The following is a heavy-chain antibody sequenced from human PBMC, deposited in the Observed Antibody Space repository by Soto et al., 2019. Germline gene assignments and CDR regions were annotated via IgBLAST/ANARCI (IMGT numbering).Heavy chain of an antibody. CDR1: GCSIDSGNY. V-gene: IGHV4-38-2*02. Sequence: SETLSLTCTVSGCSIDSGNYCRWIRQAPERGREWIGSISHRGATSYTPSLKSRAIISLDTSNNQFTLTLTSVTVAETATYYCVRYEYDSSGHADEHWGQGTLVTVSS. CDR3: VRYEYDSSGHADEH. CDR2: ISHRGAT. D-gene: IGHD3-22*01. J-gene: IGHJ4*02.